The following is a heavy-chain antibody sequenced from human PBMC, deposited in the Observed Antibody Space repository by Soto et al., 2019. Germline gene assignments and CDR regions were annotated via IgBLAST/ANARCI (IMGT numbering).Heavy chain of an antibody. V-gene: IGHV1-69*01. CDR3: ARGWGLVS. CDR2: IIPIHGTT. Sequence: QMEQSGAEVMKPGASVKVSCKPSGGSLTSYPMAWVRQAPGQGFEWMGGIIPIHGTTEYAQKFQGRVTMTADESTNRATLALTGLTAEATAVYYCARGWGLVSWGQGTLVTVSS. CDR1: GGSLTSYP. J-gene: IGHJ4*02. D-gene: IGHD3-16*01.